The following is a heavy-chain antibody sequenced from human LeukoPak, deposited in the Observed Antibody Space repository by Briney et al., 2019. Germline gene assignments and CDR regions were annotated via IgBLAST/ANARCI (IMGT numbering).Heavy chain of an antibody. CDR1: GFTFSSYA. V-gene: IGHV3-23*01. Sequence: PGGSLRLSCAASGFTFSSYAMSWVRQAPGKGLEWVSAISGSGGSTYYADSVRGRFTISRDNAKNSLYLQMNSLRVEDTAVYYCAKALHYDSSGYFTSGFDYWGQGTLVTVSS. CDR3: AKALHYDSSGYFTSGFDY. CDR2: ISGSGGST. D-gene: IGHD3-22*01. J-gene: IGHJ4*02.